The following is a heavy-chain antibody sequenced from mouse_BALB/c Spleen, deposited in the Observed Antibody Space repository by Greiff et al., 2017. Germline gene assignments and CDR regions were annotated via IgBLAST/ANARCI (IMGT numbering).Heavy chain of an antibody. J-gene: IGHJ4*01. CDR1: GFSLTSYG. D-gene: IGHD1-1*01. Sequence: VQRVESGPDLVAPSQSLSITCTVSGFSLTSYGVHWVRQPPGKGLEWLVVIWSDGSTTYNSALKSRLSISKDNSKSQVFLKMNSLQTDDTAMYYCAIGNYYGSSHYYAMDDWGQGTSVTVSS. V-gene: IGHV2-6-2*01. CDR3: AIGNYYGSSHYYAMDD. CDR2: IWSDGST.